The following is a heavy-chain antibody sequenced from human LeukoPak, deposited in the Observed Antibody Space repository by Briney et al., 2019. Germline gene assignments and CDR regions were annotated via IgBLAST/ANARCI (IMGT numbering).Heavy chain of an antibody. Sequence: ASVKVSCKASGYTFTGYYMHWVRQAPGQGLEWMGWINHNSGGTNYAQKFQGRVTMTRDTSISTAYMELSRLRSHDTAVYYCASRRPRVAMDVWGQGTTVTVSS. CDR3: ASRRPRVAMDV. V-gene: IGHV1-2*02. CDR1: GYTFTGYY. J-gene: IGHJ6*02. CDR2: INHNSGGT.